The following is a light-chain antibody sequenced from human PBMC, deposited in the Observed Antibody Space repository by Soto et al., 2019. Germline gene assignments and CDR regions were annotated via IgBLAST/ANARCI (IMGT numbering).Light chain of an antibody. J-gene: IGKJ1*01. CDR2: GTS. CDR3: HQYNFWPT. CDR1: QSVSSN. V-gene: IGKV3-15*01. Sequence: EIVMTQSPATLSVSPGERATLSFRASQSVSSNLAWYQQKPGQSPRLLIYGTSTRATGIPARFSGSGSGTEFTLTISSLQSEDFAVYYCHQYNFWPTFGQGTKVEIK.